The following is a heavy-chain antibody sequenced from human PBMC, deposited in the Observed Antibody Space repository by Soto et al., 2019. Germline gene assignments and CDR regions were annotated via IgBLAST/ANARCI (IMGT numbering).Heavy chain of an antibody. Sequence: QVQLVQSGAEVKKPGASVTVSCKTSGYTFSNYGINWVRQAPGQGLEWMGWISGYNGNTNYAQPVQGRVTMTTDTSTCTVYMELRSLTSDDTAIYYCSRFIMVGGWFDPNYYHGMDVWGQGTTVTVSS. V-gene: IGHV1-18*01. J-gene: IGHJ6*02. D-gene: IGHD6-19*01. CDR2: ISGYNGNT. CDR3: SRFIMVGGWFDPNYYHGMDV. CDR1: GYTFSNYG.